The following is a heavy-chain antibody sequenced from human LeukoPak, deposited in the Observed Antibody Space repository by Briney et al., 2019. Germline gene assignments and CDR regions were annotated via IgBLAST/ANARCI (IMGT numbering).Heavy chain of an antibody. J-gene: IGHJ5*02. V-gene: IGHV4-31*03. CDR2: IYYSGST. CDR3: ARGASPVVVPAAITWFDP. D-gene: IGHD2-2*01. CDR1: GGSISSGGYY. Sequence: SETLSLTCTVSGGSISSGGYYWSWIRQHPGKGLEWIGYIYYSGSTYYNPSLKSRVTISVDTSKNQFSLKLSSVTAADTAVYYCARGASPVVVPAAITWFDPWGQGTLVTVSS.